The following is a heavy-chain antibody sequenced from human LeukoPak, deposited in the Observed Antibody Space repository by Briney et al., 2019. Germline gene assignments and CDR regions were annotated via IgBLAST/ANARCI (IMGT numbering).Heavy chain of an antibody. V-gene: IGHV3-30*18. CDR1: RFTFSSYG. CDR2: ISYDGRNK. D-gene: IGHD3-10*01. Sequence: GGSLRLSCAASRFTFSSYGMHWVRQAPGKGLEWVAVISYDGRNKYYADSVKGRFAISRDNSKNTLYLQMNSLRAEDTAVYYCAKGKDDYYYAYYFDYWGQGTLVTVSS. J-gene: IGHJ4*02. CDR3: AKGKDDYYYAYYFDY.